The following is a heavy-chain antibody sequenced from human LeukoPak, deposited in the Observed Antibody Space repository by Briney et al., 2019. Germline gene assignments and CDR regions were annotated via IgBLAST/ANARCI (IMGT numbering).Heavy chain of an antibody. V-gene: IGHV3-74*01. CDR1: VFTFSNYW. J-gene: IGHJ3*01. Sequence: GGSLRLSCVASVFTFSNYWMQWVRQVPWKGRVWVSRLNGDGTNIIYADSVKGRFTISRDNAENTLYLQMNSLRAEDTALYYCARSQSGVFDVWGQGTMVTVSS. CDR3: ARSQSGVFDV. CDR2: LNGDGTNI. D-gene: IGHD2-8*01.